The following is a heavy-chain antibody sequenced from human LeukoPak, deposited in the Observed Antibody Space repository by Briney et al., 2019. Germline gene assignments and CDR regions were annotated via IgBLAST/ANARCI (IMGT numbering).Heavy chain of an antibody. J-gene: IGHJ5*02. V-gene: IGHV4-59*12. D-gene: IGHD2-15*01. Sequence: PSETLSLTCTVSGGSISSYYWSWIRQPPGKGLEWIGYIYYSGSTNYNPSLKSRVTISVDTSKNQFSLKLSSVTAADTAVYYCARRPYGCSGGSCYAGPGFDPWGQGTLVTVSS. CDR1: GGSISSYY. CDR3: ARRPYGCSGGSCYAGPGFDP. CDR2: IYYSGST.